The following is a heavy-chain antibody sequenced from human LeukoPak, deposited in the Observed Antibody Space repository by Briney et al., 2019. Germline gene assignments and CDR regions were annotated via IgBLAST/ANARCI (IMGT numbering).Heavy chain of an antibody. D-gene: IGHD3-22*01. CDR1: GGSFSGYY. V-gene: IGHV4-34*01. Sequence: SETLSLTCAVYGGSFSGYYWSWIRQPPGKGLEWIGEINHSGSTNYNPSLKSRVTISVDTSKNQFSLKLSSVTAADPAVYYCARESYYDSSGYPPLDYWGQGTLVTVSS. CDR2: INHSGST. J-gene: IGHJ4*02. CDR3: ARESYYDSSGYPPLDY.